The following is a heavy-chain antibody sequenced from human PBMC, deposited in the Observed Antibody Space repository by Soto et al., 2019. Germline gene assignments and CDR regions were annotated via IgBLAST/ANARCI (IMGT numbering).Heavy chain of an antibody. Sequence: ASVNVSCKASGYTFTTYLISWVRQAPGQGLEWMGWISAYNGDTKYAQNVQDRVSMTTDTPTSTAYMELRSLRSDDTAVYYCAREGSWPYYYYGMDVWGQGTTVTVSS. D-gene: IGHD6-13*01. CDR1: GYTFTTYL. CDR3: AREGSWPYYYYGMDV. J-gene: IGHJ6*02. V-gene: IGHV1-18*01. CDR2: ISAYNGDT.